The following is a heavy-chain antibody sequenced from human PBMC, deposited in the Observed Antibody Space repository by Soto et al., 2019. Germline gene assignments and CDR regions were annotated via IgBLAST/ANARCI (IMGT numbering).Heavy chain of an antibody. CDR1: GGSISSSNW. J-gene: IGHJ4*02. CDR3: ARIGPTVTTVDY. V-gene: IGHV4-4*02. D-gene: IGHD4-17*01. Sequence: PSETLSLTCAVSGGSISSSNWWSWVRQPPGKGLEWIGEIYRSGSTNHNPSLKSRVTISVDKSKNQFSLKLSSVTAADTAVYYCARIGPTVTTVDYWGQGTLVTVSS. CDR2: IYRSGST.